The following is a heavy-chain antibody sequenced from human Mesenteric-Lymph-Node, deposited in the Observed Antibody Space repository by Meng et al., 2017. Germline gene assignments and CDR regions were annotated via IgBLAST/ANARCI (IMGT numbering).Heavy chain of an antibody. Sequence: GGSLRLSCAASGFTFSTYTMHWVRQAPGKGLEYVSAIRSDGVGTYYANSVKGRFTISRDNSKNMLYLQLGSLRAEDMAVYYCARDLSPTGITAAGSDWGQGTLVTVSS. CDR2: IRSDGVGT. J-gene: IGHJ4*02. V-gene: IGHV3-64*01. D-gene: IGHD6-13*01. CDR1: GFTFSTYT. CDR3: ARDLSPTGITAAGSD.